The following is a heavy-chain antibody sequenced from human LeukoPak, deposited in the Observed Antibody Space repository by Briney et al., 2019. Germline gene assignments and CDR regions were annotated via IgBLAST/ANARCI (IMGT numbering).Heavy chain of an antibody. V-gene: IGHV3-74*01. CDR1: GFTFSSDW. D-gene: IGHD5-18*01. J-gene: IGHJ4*02. CDR2: INGDGIST. Sequence: PGGSLRLSCAASGFTFSSDWMHWVRQAPGKGLVWVSRINGDGISTFYADSVKGRFSISRDNAKSTLYLQVNSLRAEDTAVYYCTRGRGNSYGYFDSWGQGTLVTVSS. CDR3: TRGRGNSYGYFDS.